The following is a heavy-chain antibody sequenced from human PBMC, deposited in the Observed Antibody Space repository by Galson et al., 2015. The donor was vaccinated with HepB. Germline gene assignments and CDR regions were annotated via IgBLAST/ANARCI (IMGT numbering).Heavy chain of an antibody. CDR3: AKRGGSSWSGFDY. CDR2: MNSDGSYI. J-gene: IGHJ4*02. CDR1: GFTFSDFW. V-gene: IGHV3-74*01. Sequence: LRLSCAASGFTFSDFWMYWVRQAPGKGLVWVSRMNSDGSYIDYADSVKGRFTISRDNAKNTLYLQMNSLRAEDRAIYYCAKRGGSSWSGFDYWGQGTLVTVSS. D-gene: IGHD6-13*01.